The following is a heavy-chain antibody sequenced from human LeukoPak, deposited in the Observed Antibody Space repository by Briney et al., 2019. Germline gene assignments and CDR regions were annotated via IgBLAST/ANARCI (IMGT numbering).Heavy chain of an antibody. CDR1: GFTFTSYV. D-gene: IGHD6-19*01. CDR3: AKDRSSGWYYFDY. Sequence: GRSLRLSRAASGFTFTSYVMSCVRQAPGKGLEWVSAITGGSDSTYYADSVKGRFTISRDNSKNTLYLQMNSLRAEDTAVYYCAKDRSSGWYYFDYWGQGTLVTVSS. CDR2: ITGGSDST. V-gene: IGHV3-23*01. J-gene: IGHJ4*02.